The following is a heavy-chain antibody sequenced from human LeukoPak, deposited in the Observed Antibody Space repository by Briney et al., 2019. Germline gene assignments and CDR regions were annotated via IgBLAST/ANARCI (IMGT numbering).Heavy chain of an antibody. CDR2: IYYIGST. J-gene: IGHJ4*02. V-gene: IGHV4-59*12. CDR1: GGSISSYY. CDR3: ATYDQKLAFDN. Sequence: PSETLSLTCTVSGGSISSYYWSWIRQPPGKGLEWIGNIYYIGSTNYNPFLNSRVTMSVDTSKKHFSLRLNSVTAADTAVYYCATYDQKLAFDNWGQGTLVTVSS. D-gene: IGHD6-13*01.